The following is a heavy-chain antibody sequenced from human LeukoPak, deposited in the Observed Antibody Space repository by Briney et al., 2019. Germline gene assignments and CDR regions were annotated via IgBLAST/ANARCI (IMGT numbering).Heavy chain of an antibody. Sequence: ASVKVSCKASGGTFSSYAISWVRQAPGQGLEWMGIINPSGGSTSYAQKFQGRVTMTRDTSTSTVYMELSSLRSEDTAVYYCARAPSYSSSWYELDYWGQGTLVTVSS. D-gene: IGHD6-13*01. CDR1: GGTFSSYA. CDR2: INPSGGST. J-gene: IGHJ4*02. CDR3: ARAPSYSSSWYELDY. V-gene: IGHV1-46*01.